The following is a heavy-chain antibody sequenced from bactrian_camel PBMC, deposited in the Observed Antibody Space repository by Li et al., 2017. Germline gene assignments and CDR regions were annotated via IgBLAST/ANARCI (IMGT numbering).Heavy chain of an antibody. D-gene: IGHD5*01. CDR1: GFTFSTRA. Sequence: VQLVESGGGLVQPGGSLRLSCTASGFTFSTRAMTWVRQAPGKGLEWVSTINLGGRTTYYADSVKGRFTISRDNTKNTVYLQMNSPKPEDTAVYYCVCQITGVWVLSDWGQGTQVTVS. CDR2: INLGGRTT. J-gene: IGHJ4*01. V-gene: IGHV3S40*01. CDR3: VCQITGVWVLSD.